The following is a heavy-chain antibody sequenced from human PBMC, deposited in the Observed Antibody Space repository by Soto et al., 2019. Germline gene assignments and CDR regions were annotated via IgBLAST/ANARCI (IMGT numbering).Heavy chain of an antibody. J-gene: IGHJ4*02. D-gene: IGHD4-17*01. V-gene: IGHV3-73*01. CDR3: TSCYGDYVRDY. CDR1: GFTFSGSA. Sequence: EVQLVESGGGLVQPGGSLKLSCAVSGFTFSGSAMHWVRQASGKGLEWVGRIRSKSTSYATAYAASVKGRFTISRDDSKNTAYLQMNSLKTEDTAVYYCTSCYGDYVRDYLGQGTLVTVSS. CDR2: IRSKSTSYAT.